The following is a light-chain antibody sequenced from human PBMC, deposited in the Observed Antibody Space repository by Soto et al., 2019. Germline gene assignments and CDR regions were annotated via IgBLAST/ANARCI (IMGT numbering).Light chain of an antibody. Sequence: EIELTQSPGTLSLSPGERATLSCRAGQSVSSNFLAWYQQKPGRAPRLLIYGASSRATGIPDRFSGSGSGTDFTLTISRLEPEDLAVYYCQQYGGSPRTFGQGTKVDIK. CDR3: QQYGGSPRT. V-gene: IGKV3-20*01. CDR1: QSVSSNF. CDR2: GAS. J-gene: IGKJ1*01.